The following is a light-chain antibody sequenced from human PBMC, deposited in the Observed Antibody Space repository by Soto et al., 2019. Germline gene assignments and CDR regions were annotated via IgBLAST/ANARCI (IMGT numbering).Light chain of an antibody. V-gene: IGLV2-23*01. CDR3: CSYAGSRTYV. CDR2: GAN. CDR1: SSDVGNYNL. Sequence: QSVLTQPASVSGSPGQSITISCTGTSSDVGNYNLVSWYQQHPRKAPKLMIYGANKRPSGVSTRSSGSKSGNTASLTISGLQAEDEAEYYCCSYAGSRTYVFGTGTRSPS. J-gene: IGLJ1*01.